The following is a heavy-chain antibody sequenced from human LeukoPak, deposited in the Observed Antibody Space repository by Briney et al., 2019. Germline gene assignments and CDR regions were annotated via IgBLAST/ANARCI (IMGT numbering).Heavy chain of an antibody. D-gene: IGHD4-23*01. Sequence: GGSLRLSCAASGFTFSNYEMNWVRQAPGKGLEWISHISNFGDIIHYADSVEGRFTISRDNAKNSLYMQMESLRDEDTAIYYCARDTLEYSNSPDALDIWGQGTMVTVSS. J-gene: IGHJ3*02. V-gene: IGHV3-48*03. CDR3: ARDTLEYSNSPDALDI. CDR1: GFTFSNYE. CDR2: ISNFGDII.